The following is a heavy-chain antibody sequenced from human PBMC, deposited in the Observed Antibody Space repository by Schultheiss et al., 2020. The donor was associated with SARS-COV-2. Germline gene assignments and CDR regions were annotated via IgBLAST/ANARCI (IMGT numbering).Heavy chain of an antibody. CDR3: ARVPLYSSSWYPDAYYYYMDV. D-gene: IGHD6-13*01. CDR2: ISSSGSTI. J-gene: IGHJ6*03. CDR1: GFTFSDYY. Sequence: GGSLRLSCAASGFTFSDYYMSWIRQAPGKGLEWVSYISSSGSTIYYADSVKGRFTISRDNAKNSLYLQMNSLRAEDTAVYYCARVPLYSSSWYPDAYYYYMDVWGKGTTVTVSS. V-gene: IGHV3-11*01.